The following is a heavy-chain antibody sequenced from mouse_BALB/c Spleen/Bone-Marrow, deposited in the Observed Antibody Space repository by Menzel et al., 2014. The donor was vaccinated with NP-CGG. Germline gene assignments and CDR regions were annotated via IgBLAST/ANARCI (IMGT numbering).Heavy chain of an antibody. D-gene: IGHD2-1*01. CDR3: AARVDYYGNYPYFDY. J-gene: IGHJ2*01. CDR2: IYPGNGDT. V-gene: IGHV1-12*01. Sequence: LQQSGAELVKPGASVKMSCKASGYTFTSYNMHWVKQTPGQGLEWIGAIYPGNGDTSYNQKFKGKATLTADKSSSTAYMQLSSLTSEDSAVYYCAARVDYYGNYPYFDYWGQGTTLTVSS. CDR1: GYTFTSYN.